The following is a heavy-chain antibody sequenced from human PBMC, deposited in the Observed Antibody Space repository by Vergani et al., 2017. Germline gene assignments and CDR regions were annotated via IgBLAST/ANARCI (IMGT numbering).Heavy chain of an antibody. D-gene: IGHD3-16*01. V-gene: IGHV3-30*02. Sequence: QVQLVESGGGVVQRGGSLRLSCATSGFTLSNYDMQWIRQGPGKGLEFVAFIQFDGSNQYDADSVKGRFTLSRDFSKNRLYLQMNSLRTDDTATYYCAKHFRGWGIDYWGQGTQVIVSS. J-gene: IGHJ4*02. CDR2: IQFDGSNQ. CDR3: AKHFRGWGIDY. CDR1: GFTLSNYD.